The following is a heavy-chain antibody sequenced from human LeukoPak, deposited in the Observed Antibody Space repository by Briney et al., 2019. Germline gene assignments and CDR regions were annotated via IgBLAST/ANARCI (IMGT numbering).Heavy chain of an antibody. Sequence: GGSLRLSCAASGFTFSSYSMNWVRQAPGKGLEWVSAISGSGGSTYYADSVKGRFTISRDNSKNTLYLQMNSLRAEDTAVYYCAKDMENCGGDCAFDYWGQGTLVTVSS. CDR3: AKDMENCGGDCAFDY. CDR1: GFTFSSYS. V-gene: IGHV3-23*01. J-gene: IGHJ4*02. CDR2: ISGSGGST. D-gene: IGHD2-21*01.